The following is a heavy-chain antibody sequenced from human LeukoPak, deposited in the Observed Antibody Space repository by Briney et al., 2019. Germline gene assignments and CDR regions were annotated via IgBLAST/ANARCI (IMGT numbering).Heavy chain of an antibody. J-gene: IGHJ4*02. CDR3: ARGIKTRIQLSSLNY. Sequence: GASVKVSCKASGYTFTSYDINWVRQATGQGLEWMGWMNPNSGNTGYAQKFQGRVTMTRNTSISTAYMELSSLRSEDRAVYYCARGIKTRIQLSSLNYWGQGTLVTVSS. CDR1: GYTFTSYD. V-gene: IGHV1-8*01. CDR2: MNPNSGNT. D-gene: IGHD5-18*01.